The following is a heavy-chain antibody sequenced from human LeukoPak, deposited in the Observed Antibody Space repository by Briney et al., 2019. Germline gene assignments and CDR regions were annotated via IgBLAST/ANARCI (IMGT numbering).Heavy chain of an antibody. CDR2: IYYSGST. Sequence: SETLSLTCTVSGGSISSSSYYWGWIRQPPGKGLEWIGSIYYSGSTYYNPSLKSRVTVSVDTSKNQFSLKLSSVTAADTAVYYCARIPIMITFGGVIATYYFDYWGQGTLVTVSS. J-gene: IGHJ4*02. CDR3: ARIPIMITFGGVIATYYFDY. CDR1: GGSISSSSYY. D-gene: IGHD3-16*02. V-gene: IGHV4-39*07.